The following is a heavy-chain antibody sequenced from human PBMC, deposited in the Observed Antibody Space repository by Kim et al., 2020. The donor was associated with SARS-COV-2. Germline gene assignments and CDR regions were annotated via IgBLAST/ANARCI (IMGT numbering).Heavy chain of an antibody. V-gene: IGHV4-39*01. CDR3: ARLVSSSSYSYFDY. CDR1: GGSISSSSYY. J-gene: IGHJ4*02. D-gene: IGHD6-6*01. Sequence: SETLSLTCTVSGGSISSSSYYWGWIRQPPGKGLEWIGSIYYSGSTYYNPSLKSRVTISVDTSKNQFSLKLSSVTAADTAVYYCARLVSSSSYSYFDYWGQGTLVTVSS. CDR2: IYYSGST.